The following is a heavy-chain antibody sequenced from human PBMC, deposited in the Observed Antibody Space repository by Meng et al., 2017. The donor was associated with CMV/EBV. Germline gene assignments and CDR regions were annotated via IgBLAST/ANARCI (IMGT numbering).Heavy chain of an antibody. D-gene: IGHD2-2*01. CDR1: GGSISSSSYY. Sequence: SQTLSLTCTVSGGSISSSSYYWGWIRQPPGKGLEWIGSIYYSGSTYYNPSLKSRVTISVDTSKNQFSLKLSSVTAADTAVYYCARDPGADIVVVPAATDAFDIWGQGTMVTV. CDR2: IYYSGST. J-gene: IGHJ3*02. CDR3: ARDPGADIVVVPAATDAFDI. V-gene: IGHV4-39*07.